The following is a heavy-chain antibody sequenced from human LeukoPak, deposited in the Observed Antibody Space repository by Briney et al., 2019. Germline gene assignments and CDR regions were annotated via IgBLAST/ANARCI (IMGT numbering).Heavy chain of an antibody. Sequence: GGSLRLSCAASGFTFSSTWMSWVRQAPGKGLEWVGNIQPDGSEGYPVDSVKGRFTISRDNAKNSLFLQMDGLRVDDTAVYFCARDGRGGHNDFWGQGTLITVSS. V-gene: IGHV3-7*01. D-gene: IGHD4-23*01. J-gene: IGHJ4*02. CDR2: IQPDGSEG. CDR3: ARDGRGGHNDF. CDR1: GFTFSSTW.